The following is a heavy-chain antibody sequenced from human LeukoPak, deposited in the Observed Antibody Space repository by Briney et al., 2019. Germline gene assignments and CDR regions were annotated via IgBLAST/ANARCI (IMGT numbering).Heavy chain of an antibody. V-gene: IGHV3-23*01. D-gene: IGHD3-10*01. CDR3: AKDLITMVRAVITSWVGYFDY. Sequence: GGSLRLSCAASGFTFSSYAMSWVRQAPGKGLEWVSAISGSGGSTYYADSVKGRFSISRDNSKNTLYLQMNSLRAEDTAVYYCAKDLITMVRAVITSWVGYFDYWGQGTLVTVSS. J-gene: IGHJ4*02. CDR2: ISGSGGST. CDR1: GFTFSSYA.